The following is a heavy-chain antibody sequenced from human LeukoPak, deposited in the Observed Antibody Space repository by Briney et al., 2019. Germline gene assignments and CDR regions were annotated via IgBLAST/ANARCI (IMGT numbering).Heavy chain of an antibody. V-gene: IGHV4-39*01. Sequence: SETLSLTCTLSGGSISSTSYYWGWLRQPPGKGLEWIGSIYYSGSTYYNPSLKSRVTISVDTSKNQFSLKLSSVTTADTAVYYCARLPIVVVAAAFDYWGQGTLVTVSS. CDR2: IYYSGST. D-gene: IGHD2-15*01. J-gene: IGHJ4*02. CDR1: GGSISSTSYY. CDR3: ARLPIVVVAAAFDY.